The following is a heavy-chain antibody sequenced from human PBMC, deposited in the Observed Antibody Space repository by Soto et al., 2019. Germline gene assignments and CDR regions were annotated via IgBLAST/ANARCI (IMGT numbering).Heavy chain of an antibody. Sequence: GGSLRLSCAASGFSVSGNYMSWVRQAPGKGLEWVSVIYSDGSTYYADSVKGRFTISRDNSKNTLYLQMNSLRAEDTAVYYCARDCSSTSCYTPHYGMDVWGQGTTVTVSS. CDR1: GFSVSGNY. D-gene: IGHD2-2*02. CDR3: ARDCSSTSCYTPHYGMDV. J-gene: IGHJ6*02. CDR2: IYSDGST. V-gene: IGHV3-53*01.